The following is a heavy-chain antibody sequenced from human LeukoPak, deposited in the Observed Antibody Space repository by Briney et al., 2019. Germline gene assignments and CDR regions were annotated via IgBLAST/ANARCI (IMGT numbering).Heavy chain of an antibody. CDR3: TTQWVAVAGTLEGDY. V-gene: IGHV3-15*01. Sequence: GGSLRLSCAASGFTFSNAWMSWVRQAPGKGLEWVGRIKSKTDGGATDYAAPVKGRFTISRDDSKNTLYLQMNSLKTEDTAVYYCTTQWVAVAGTLEGDYWGQGTLVTVSS. J-gene: IGHJ4*02. D-gene: IGHD6-19*01. CDR2: IKSKTDGGAT. CDR1: GFTFSNAW.